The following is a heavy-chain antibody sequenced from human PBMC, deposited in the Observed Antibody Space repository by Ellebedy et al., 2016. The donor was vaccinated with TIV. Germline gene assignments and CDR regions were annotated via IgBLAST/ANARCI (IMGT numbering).Heavy chain of an antibody. J-gene: IGHJ4*02. D-gene: IGHD2-2*01. CDR1: GDSVSSNSAA. Sequence: SETLSLTXALSGDSVSSNSAAWNWIRQSPSRGLEWLGRTYYRSKWYYDYAVSMRSRITINPDTSKNQFSLQMNSVTPEDTAVYYCASGWGYHYWGQGTLVTVSS. CDR3: ASGWGYHY. V-gene: IGHV6-1*01. CDR2: TYYRSKWYY.